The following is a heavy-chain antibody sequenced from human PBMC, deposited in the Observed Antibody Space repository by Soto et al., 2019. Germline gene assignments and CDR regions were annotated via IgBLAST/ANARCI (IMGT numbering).Heavy chain of an antibody. Sequence: QVQLVQSGAEVKKPGASVKVSCKASGYTFTSYAMHWVRQAPGQRLEWMGWINAGNGNTKYSQKFQGRVTITRDTSASTAYMELSSLRSEDTAVYYCAREERRIVVVPAAIPPGGMGVWGQGTTVTVSS. V-gene: IGHV1-3*01. CDR3: AREERRIVVVPAAIPPGGMGV. D-gene: IGHD2-2*02. CDR2: INAGNGNT. J-gene: IGHJ6*02. CDR1: GYTFTSYA.